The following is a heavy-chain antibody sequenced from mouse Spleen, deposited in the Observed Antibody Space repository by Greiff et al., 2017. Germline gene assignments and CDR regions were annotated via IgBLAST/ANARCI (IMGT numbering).Heavy chain of an antibody. Sequence: EVQRVESGGGLVKLGGSLKLSCAASGFTFSSYAMSWVRQTPEKRLEWVATISSGGGNTYYPDSVKGRFTISRDNAKNTLYLQMSSLKSEDTAMYYCAFYDGYYAWFAYWGQGTLVTVSA. CDR3: AFYDGYYAWFAY. CDR1: GFTFSSYA. D-gene: IGHD2-3*01. J-gene: IGHJ3*01. CDR2: ISSGGGNT. V-gene: IGHV5-9-3*01.